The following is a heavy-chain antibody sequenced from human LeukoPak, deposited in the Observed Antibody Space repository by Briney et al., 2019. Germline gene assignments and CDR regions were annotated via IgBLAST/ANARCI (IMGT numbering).Heavy chain of an antibody. CDR1: GGTFSSYA. J-gene: IGHJ5*02. Sequence: GASVKVSCKASGGTFSSYAISWVRQAPGQGLEWMGRIIPILGIANYAQKFQGRVTITTDESTSTAYMELSSLRSEDTAVYYCARDTAMAHNWFDPWGQGTLVTVSS. CDR3: ARDTAMAHNWFDP. D-gene: IGHD5-18*01. CDR2: IIPILGIA. V-gene: IGHV1-69*04.